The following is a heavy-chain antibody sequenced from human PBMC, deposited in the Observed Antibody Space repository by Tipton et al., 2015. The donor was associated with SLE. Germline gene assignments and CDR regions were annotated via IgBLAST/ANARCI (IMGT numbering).Heavy chain of an antibody. CDR3: ARINVPTAMDFYYYYMDV. Sequence: TLSLTCSVSGGSISSGGYYWSWIRQYPGKGLEWIGSFYHSGSTYYNPSLKSRVTISVDTSKNQFSLKLSSVTAADTAQYYCARINVPTAMDFYYYYMDVWGNGTTVTVSS. D-gene: IGHD2-2*01. V-gene: IGHV4-39*07. CDR2: FYHSGST. J-gene: IGHJ6*03. CDR1: GGSISSGGYY.